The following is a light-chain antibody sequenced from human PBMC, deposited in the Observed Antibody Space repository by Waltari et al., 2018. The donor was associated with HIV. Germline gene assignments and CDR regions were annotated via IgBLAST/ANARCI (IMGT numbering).Light chain of an antibody. Sequence: SFALPQPPSVSVPPGQTATIPCPRDNLWNKYALWYQQKPGQSPVLIIYHDIRRPSGIPERFFGSNSGNTATLTISGTQATDEADYYCQAWDNGVAVFGGGTKLTVL. CDR3: QAWDNGVAV. V-gene: IGLV3-1*01. CDR1: NLWNKY. CDR2: HDI. J-gene: IGLJ2*01.